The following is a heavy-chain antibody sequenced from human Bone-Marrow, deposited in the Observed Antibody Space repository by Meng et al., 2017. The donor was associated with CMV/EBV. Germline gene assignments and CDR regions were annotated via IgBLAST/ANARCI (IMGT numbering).Heavy chain of an antibody. V-gene: IGHV1-2*02. D-gene: IGHD3-3*01. CDR3: AREHADYDFWSGSYYYYGMDV. J-gene: IGHJ6*02. CDR2: INPNSGGT. CDR1: GYTSTGYY. Sequence: GGSLRLSCAASGYTSTGYYMHWVRQAPGQGLEWMGWINPNSGGTNYAQKFQGRVTMTRDTSISTAYMELSRLRSDDTAVYYCAREHADYDFWSGSYYYYGMDVWGQGTTVTVSS.